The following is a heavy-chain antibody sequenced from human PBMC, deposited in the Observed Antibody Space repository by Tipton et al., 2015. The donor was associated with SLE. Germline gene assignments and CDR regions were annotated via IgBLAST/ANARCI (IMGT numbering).Heavy chain of an antibody. D-gene: IGHD1-7*01. CDR3: GRGGSLLNSNYGGHFDL. V-gene: IGHV4-61*02. CDR1: GGSISSGCYS. Sequence: TLSLTCAVSGGSISSGCYSWSWIRQPPGKGLEWIGRISTTGSTNYSPSLKSRVTISLDTSKNQFSLKLTSLTAADTAVYYCGRGGSLLNSNYGGHFDLWGRGTLVTVSS. J-gene: IGHJ2*01. CDR2: ISTTGST.